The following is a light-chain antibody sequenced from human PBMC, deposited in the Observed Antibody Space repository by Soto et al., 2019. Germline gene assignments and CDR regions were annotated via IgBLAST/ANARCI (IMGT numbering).Light chain of an antibody. CDR3: QQRSNWPT. CDR2: GAS. CDR1: QSVSSN. V-gene: IGKV3-15*01. Sequence: EIVMTQSPATLSVSPGARATLSCRASQSVSSNLAWYQQKPGQAPRLLIYGASTRATGIPDRFSGSGSGTDFTLTISSLEPEDFAVYYCQQRSNWPTFGQGTRLEIK. J-gene: IGKJ5*01.